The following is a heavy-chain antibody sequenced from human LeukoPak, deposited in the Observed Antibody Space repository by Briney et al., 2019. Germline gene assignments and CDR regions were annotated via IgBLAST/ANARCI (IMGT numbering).Heavy chain of an antibody. D-gene: IGHD2-15*01. CDR1: GGSICGYY. J-gene: IGHJ4*02. Sequence: SETLSLTCTVSGGSICGYYWSWIRQPPGKGLEWIGYIYHSGSTSYNPSLKSRVTMPLDSSKNQLSLMMSSVTAADTAVYFCARAYCSGGSCFSRGNFDSWGQGTLVTVSS. V-gene: IGHV4-59*08. CDR3: ARAYCSGGSCFSRGNFDS. CDR2: IYHSGST.